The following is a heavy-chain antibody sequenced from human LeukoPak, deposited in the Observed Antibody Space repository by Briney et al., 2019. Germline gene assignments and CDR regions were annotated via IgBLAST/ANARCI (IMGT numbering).Heavy chain of an antibody. Sequence: GGSLRLSCAASGFTFSNAWMSWVRQAPGKGLEWIGRIKSKTDGGTTDYSAPVEGRFTISRDESQNTVYLQMNSLKTEDTDVYYCTTCSTTSCYVWGHAFDIWGQGTMVTVSS. CDR1: GFTFSNAW. D-gene: IGHD2-2*01. CDR3: TTCSTTSCYVWGHAFDI. V-gene: IGHV3-15*01. CDR2: IKSKTDGGTT. J-gene: IGHJ3*02.